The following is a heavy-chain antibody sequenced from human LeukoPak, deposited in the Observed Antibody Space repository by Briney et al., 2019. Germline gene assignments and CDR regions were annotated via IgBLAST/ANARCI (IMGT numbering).Heavy chain of an antibody. D-gene: IGHD6-19*01. CDR1: GYTFTGYY. J-gene: IGHJ4*02. CDR2: INPNSGGT. V-gene: IGHV1-2*06. CDR3: ARAVAGTGHFDY. Sequence: ASVKVSCKASGYTFTGYYMHWVRQAPGQGLEWMGRINPNSGGTNYAQKFQGRVTMTRDTSISTAYMELSRLRSDDTAVYYCARAVAGTGHFDYWGQGTLVTVSS.